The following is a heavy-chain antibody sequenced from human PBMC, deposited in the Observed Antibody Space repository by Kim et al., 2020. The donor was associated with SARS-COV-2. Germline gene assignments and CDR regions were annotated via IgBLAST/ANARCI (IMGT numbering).Heavy chain of an antibody. V-gene: IGHV1-18*01. J-gene: IGHJ4*02. Sequence: ASVKVSCKASGYTFTSYGISWVRQAPGQGLEWMGWISAYNGHTDYAQKVQGRVTMTTDTSTSTAYMELRSLRSDDTAVYYCARDLYGYYTVGFRFDYWGQGTLVTVSS. CDR3: ARDLYGYYTVGFRFDY. D-gene: IGHD5-18*01. CDR2: ISAYNGHT. CDR1: GYTFTSYG.